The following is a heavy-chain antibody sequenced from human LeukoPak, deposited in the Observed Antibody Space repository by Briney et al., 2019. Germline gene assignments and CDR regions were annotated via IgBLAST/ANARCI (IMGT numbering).Heavy chain of an antibody. V-gene: IGHV3-48*03. D-gene: IGHD1-26*01. CDR2: IGSSDSTT. CDR1: GFTFSSYE. Sequence: GGSLRLSCVASGFTFSSYEMNWVRQAPGKGLEWLSYIGSSDSTTHYADSVKGRFTISRDNAKNSLYLQMNSLRVEDTAVYYCARDERIVGATYDDYWGQGTLVTVSS. CDR3: ARDERIVGATYDDY. J-gene: IGHJ4*02.